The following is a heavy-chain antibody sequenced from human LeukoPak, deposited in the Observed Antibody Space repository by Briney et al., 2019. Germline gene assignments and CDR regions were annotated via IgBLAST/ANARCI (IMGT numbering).Heavy chain of an antibody. J-gene: IGHJ4*02. CDR1: DGSISSYY. D-gene: IGHD3-22*01. V-gene: IGHV4-4*09. CDR2: IYTSGST. CDR3: ATTQNYYDSSGYYPLGY. Sequence: SETLSLTCTVSDGSISSYYWSWIRQPPGKGLEWIGYIYTSGSTNYNPSLKSRVTISVDTSKNQFSLKLSSVTAADTAVYYCATTQNYYDSSGYYPLGYWGQGTLVTVSS.